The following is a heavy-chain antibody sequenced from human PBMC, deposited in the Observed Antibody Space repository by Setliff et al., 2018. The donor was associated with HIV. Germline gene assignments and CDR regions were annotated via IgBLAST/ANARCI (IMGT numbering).Heavy chain of an antibody. CDR2: IWYDGSNR. J-gene: IGHJ4*02. CDR1: GFAFNSYG. CDR3: ARETMYDSRGYLSHYFDY. Sequence: GESLKISCAASGFAFNSYGMHWFRRAPGKGLEWVALIWYDGSNRYYADSVKGRFTISRDNSRNTLYLQMNGLRAEDTAVYYCARETMYDSRGYLSHYFDYWGQGTPVTVSS. V-gene: IGHV3-33*08. D-gene: IGHD3-22*01.